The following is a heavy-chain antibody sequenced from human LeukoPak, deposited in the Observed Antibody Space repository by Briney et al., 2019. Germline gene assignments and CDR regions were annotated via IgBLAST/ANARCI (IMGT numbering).Heavy chain of an antibody. CDR2: ISFTGSNS. Sequence: GGSLRLSCVASGFTFSSYAMNWVRQAPGKGLEWVSAISFTGSNSYYSDSVKGRFTISRDNSKNTLYLQMDGLRAEDTATYYCAKNWEHRMDWFDPWGQGTLVTVSS. D-gene: IGHD1/OR15-1a*01. J-gene: IGHJ5*02. CDR3: AKNWEHRMDWFDP. CDR1: GFTFSSYA. V-gene: IGHV3-23*01.